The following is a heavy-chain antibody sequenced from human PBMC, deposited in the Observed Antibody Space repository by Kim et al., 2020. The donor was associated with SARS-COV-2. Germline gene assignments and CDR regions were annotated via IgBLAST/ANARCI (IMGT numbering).Heavy chain of an antibody. D-gene: IGHD1-7*01. CDR1: GASISSDGCY. CDR2: IYYSGTT. V-gene: IGHV4-31*03. CDR3: ARRTPTTFFDY. Sequence: SETLSLTCTVSGASISSDGCYWTWIRQYPGKGLEWIGFIYYSGTTYYNPSLKSRLTISVDTSKMQFSLKLSSVTDADTAVYYCARRTPTTFFDYWGQGTLVTVSS. J-gene: IGHJ4*02.